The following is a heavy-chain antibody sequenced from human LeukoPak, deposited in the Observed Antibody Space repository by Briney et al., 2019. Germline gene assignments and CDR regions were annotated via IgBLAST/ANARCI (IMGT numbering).Heavy chain of an antibody. V-gene: IGHV3-30*01. CDR1: GFTFSGYA. D-gene: IGHD5-18*01. J-gene: IGHJ4*02. CDR2: ISYDGSNK. Sequence: GRSLRLSCAASGFTFSGYAMHWVRQAPGKGLEWVAVISYDGSNKYYADSVKGRFTISRDNSKNTLYLQMNSLRAEDTAVYYCAREGSLVDSYGLSFDYWGQGTLVTVSS. CDR3: AREGSLVDSYGLSFDY.